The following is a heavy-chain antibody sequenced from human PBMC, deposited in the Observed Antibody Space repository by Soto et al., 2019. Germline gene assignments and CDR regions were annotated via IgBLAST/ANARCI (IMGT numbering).Heavy chain of an antibody. CDR2: IYSGGST. Sequence: GGDLRLSCSSSRLPLSSNYMSWIRPAPRKGLEWVSVIYSGGSTGYADSVKGRFTISRDNSKNTLYLQMNRLRAEETAVYYVYRDLGVWDSGGYSFDIWGQGTMVTVSS. D-gene: IGHD3-22*01. J-gene: IGHJ3*02. CDR1: RLPLSSNY. CDR3: YRDLGVWDSGGYSFDI. V-gene: IGHV3-66*01.